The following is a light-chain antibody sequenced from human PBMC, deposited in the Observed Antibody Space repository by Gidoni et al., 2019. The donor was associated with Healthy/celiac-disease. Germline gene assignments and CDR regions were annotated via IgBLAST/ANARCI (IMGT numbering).Light chain of an antibody. V-gene: IGKV1-39*01. CDR2: AAS. J-gene: IGKJ1*01. CDR3: QQSYSTPPWT. CDR1: QSISSY. Sequence: DIQMTQSPSSLSASVGDRVTNTCRASQSISSYLNWYKQKPGKAPKVLIYAASSLQSGVPPRFSGSGSGTDFTLTISSLQPEDFATYYCQQSYSTPPWTFGQGTKVEIK.